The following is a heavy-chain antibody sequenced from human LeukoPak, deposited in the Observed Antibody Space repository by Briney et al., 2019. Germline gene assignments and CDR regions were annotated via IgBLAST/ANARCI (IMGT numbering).Heavy chain of an antibody. Sequence: GGSLRLSCASSGFNFGAYWMSWVRQAPGKGLEWVATIKQDESEKYYVDSVKGRFTISRDNAKNSLYLQMNSLRAEDTAVYYCARPYSISWELDSWGQGTLVTVSS. D-gene: IGHD6-13*01. CDR1: GFNFGAYW. V-gene: IGHV3-7*01. CDR3: ARPYSISWELDS. CDR2: IKQDESEK. J-gene: IGHJ5*01.